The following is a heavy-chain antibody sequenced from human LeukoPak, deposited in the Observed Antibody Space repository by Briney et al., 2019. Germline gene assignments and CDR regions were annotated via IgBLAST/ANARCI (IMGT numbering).Heavy chain of an antibody. J-gene: IGHJ4*02. D-gene: IGHD5-18*01. Sequence: ASVKVSCKASGGTFSSYAISWVRQAPGQGLEWMGGIIPIFGTANYAQKFQGRVTITADESTSTAYMELSSLRSEDTAVYYCARARDWAGYSYGFYYWGQGTLVTVSS. CDR3: ARARDWAGYSYGFYY. CDR1: GGTFSSYA. V-gene: IGHV1-69*13. CDR2: IIPIFGTA.